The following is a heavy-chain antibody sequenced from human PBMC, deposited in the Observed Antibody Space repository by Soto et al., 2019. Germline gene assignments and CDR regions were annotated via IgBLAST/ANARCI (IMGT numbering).Heavy chain of an antibody. J-gene: IGHJ6*02. D-gene: IGHD3-10*01. CDR3: ARDRIGLGELFHLGYGMDV. CDR1: GFTFSSYA. CDR2: ISYDGSNK. Sequence: QVQLVESGGGVVQPVRSLRLSCAASGFTFSSYAMHWVRQAPGKGLEWVAVISYDGSNKYYEDSVKGRFTISRDNSKNTLDLKMNSLRAEYTAVYYCARDRIGLGELFHLGYGMDVWGQGTTVTVSS. V-gene: IGHV3-30-3*01.